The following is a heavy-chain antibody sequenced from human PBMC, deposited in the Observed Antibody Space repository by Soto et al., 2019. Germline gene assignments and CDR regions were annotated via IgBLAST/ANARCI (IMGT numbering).Heavy chain of an antibody. CDR2: ISGSGDST. Sequence: PGGSLRLSCAASGFTFSSYAMRWVRQAPGKGLEWVSAISGSGDSTHYADSVKGRFTISRDNSKNTVYLQMNSLRGEDTAVYYCARRGSGSYYDYWGQGTLVTVSS. J-gene: IGHJ4*02. CDR1: GFTFSSYA. CDR3: ARRGSGSYYDY. V-gene: IGHV3-23*01. D-gene: IGHD1-26*01.